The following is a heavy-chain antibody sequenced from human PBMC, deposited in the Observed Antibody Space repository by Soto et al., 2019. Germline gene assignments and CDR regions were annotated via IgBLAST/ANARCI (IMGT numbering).Heavy chain of an antibody. CDR1: CPSITSGGYS. D-gene: IGHD6-13*01. CDR2: IYHSGRT. CDR3: VRDVAAVGTYCFQP. V-gene: IGHV4-30-2*01. Sequence: SQSLSLTCPVTCPSITSGGYSWIWILQPGGKGLRWIGFIYHSGRTKYTPSLKSRDTMSVDTSKNQFSQKRRSVTAADTAVYYCVRDVAAVGTYCFQPWGQRPLVTVSS. J-gene: IGHJ5*02.